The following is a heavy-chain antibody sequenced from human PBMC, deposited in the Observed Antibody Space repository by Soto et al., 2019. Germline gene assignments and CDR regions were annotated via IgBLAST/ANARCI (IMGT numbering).Heavy chain of an antibody. CDR3: AHPRGYGVFDAYDF. CDR2: ISAGGGST. D-gene: IGHD4-17*01. CDR1: GFTFSTYA. V-gene: IGHV3-23*01. J-gene: IGHJ3*01. Sequence: EVQLLESGGGLEQPGGSLRLSCAASGFTFSTYAMSWVRQAPGMGLEWVSAISAGGGSTYYADSVNGRFTIFRDNSINMWYLQMNSLRTEDTAVYYCAHPRGYGVFDAYDFWGQGAMVTVSS.